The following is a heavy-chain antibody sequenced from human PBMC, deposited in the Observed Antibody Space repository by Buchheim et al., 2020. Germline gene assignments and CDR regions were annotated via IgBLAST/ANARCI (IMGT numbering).Heavy chain of an antibody. V-gene: IGHV4-4*02. Sequence: QVQLQESGPGLVKPSGTLSLTCAVSGGSISSSNWWSWVRQPPGKGLEWIGEIYHRGSTNYNPSLKHRVTISVAKSKNQLSLKLSSVTAADTAVYYCARFCAVRAAAGNSYYYGMDVWGQGTT. J-gene: IGHJ6*02. CDR1: GGSISSSNW. CDR3: ARFCAVRAAAGNSYYYGMDV. CDR2: IYHRGST. D-gene: IGHD6-13*01.